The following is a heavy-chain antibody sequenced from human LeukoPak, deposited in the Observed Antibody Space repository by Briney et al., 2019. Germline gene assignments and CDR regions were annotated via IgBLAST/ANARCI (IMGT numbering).Heavy chain of an antibody. CDR2: ISSSGSTI. Sequence: GGSLRLSCAASGFTFSSYEMNWVRQAPGKGLEWVSYISSSGSTIYYADSVKGRFTISRDNSRNTLYLQMNSLRAEDTAVYYCARGISMVRGVIPSYNWFDPWGQGTLVTVSS. V-gene: IGHV3-48*03. CDR1: GFTFSSYE. D-gene: IGHD3-10*01. J-gene: IGHJ5*02. CDR3: ARGISMVRGVIPSYNWFDP.